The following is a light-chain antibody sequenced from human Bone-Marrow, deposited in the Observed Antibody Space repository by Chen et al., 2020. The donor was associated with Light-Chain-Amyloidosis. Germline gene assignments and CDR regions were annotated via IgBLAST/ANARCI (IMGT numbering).Light chain of an antibody. CDR2: DDS. Sequence: SYVLTQPSSVSVAPGQTATIACGGNNIGSTSVHWYQQTPGQAPLLVVYDDSDRPSGIPERLSGCNSGNTATRTISRVGAGDEADYYCQVWDRSGDRPVFGGGTKLTVL. J-gene: IGLJ3*02. CDR3: QVWDRSGDRPV. CDR1: NIGSTS. V-gene: IGLV3-21*02.